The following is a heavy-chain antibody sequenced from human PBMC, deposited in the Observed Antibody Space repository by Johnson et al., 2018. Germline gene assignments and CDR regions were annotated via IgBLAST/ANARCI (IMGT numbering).Heavy chain of an antibody. V-gene: IGHV3-73*01. CDR2: IRSKANSYAT. J-gene: IGHJ6*03. CDR1: GFTFSDYY. D-gene: IGHD3-10*01. CDR3: TRQQKVRGVIYYMDV. Sequence: EVQLVESGGGLVKPGGSLRLSCAASGFTFSDYYISWIRQAPGKGLEWVGRIRSKANSYATAYAASVKGRFTISRDDSKNTGYLQMNSLKIEDTAVYYCTRQQKVRGVIYYMDVWGKGTTVTVSS.